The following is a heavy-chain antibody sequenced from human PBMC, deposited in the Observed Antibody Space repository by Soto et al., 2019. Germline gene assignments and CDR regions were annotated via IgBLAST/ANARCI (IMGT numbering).Heavy chain of an antibody. Sequence: NPGGSLRLSCAASGFTFSNAWMSWVRQAPGKGLEWVGRIKSKTDGGTTDYAAPVKGRFTISRDDSKNTLYLQMNSLKTEDTAVYYCTTAPRYSYGRPHYFDYWGQGTLVTVSS. CDR3: TTAPRYSYGRPHYFDY. D-gene: IGHD5-18*01. V-gene: IGHV3-15*01. J-gene: IGHJ4*02. CDR1: GFTFSNAW. CDR2: IKSKTDGGTT.